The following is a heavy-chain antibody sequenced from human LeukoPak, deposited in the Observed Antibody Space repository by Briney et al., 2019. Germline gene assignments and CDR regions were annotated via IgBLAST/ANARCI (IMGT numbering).Heavy chain of an antibody. CDR3: ARGRQNHYYYGSGSYRGRSDAFDI. V-gene: IGHV4-34*01. D-gene: IGHD3-10*01. CDR2: INHSGST. Sequence: SETLSLTCAVYGGSFSGYYWSWIRQPPGKGLEWIGEINHSGSTNYNPSLKSRVTISVDTSKNQFSLKPSSVTAADTAVYYCARGRQNHYYYGSGSYRGRSDAFDIWGQGTMVTVSS. J-gene: IGHJ3*02. CDR1: GGSFSGYY.